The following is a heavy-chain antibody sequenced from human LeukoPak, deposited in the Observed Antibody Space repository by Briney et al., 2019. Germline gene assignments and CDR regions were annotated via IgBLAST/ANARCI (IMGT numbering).Heavy chain of an antibody. CDR3: ARSIEFHGEGFQWLVRPVDY. V-gene: IGHV4-39*07. Sequence: SETLSLTCTVSGGSISSSSYYWGWIRQPPGKGLEWIGSIYYSGSTYYNPSLKSRVTISVDTSKNQFSLKLSSVTAADTAVYYCARSIEFHGEGFQWLVRPVDYWAREPWSPSPQ. D-gene: IGHD6-19*01. CDR1: GGSISSSSYY. J-gene: IGHJ4*02. CDR2: IYYSGST.